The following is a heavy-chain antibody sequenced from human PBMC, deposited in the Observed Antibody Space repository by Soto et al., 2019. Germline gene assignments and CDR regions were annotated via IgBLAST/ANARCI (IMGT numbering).Heavy chain of an antibody. CDR1: GYTFTSYY. CDR2: INPSGGST. D-gene: IGHD3-22*01. J-gene: IGHJ4*02. V-gene: IGHV1-46*01. CDR3: ERTSLRNSGYSDY. Sequence: GSSVKVSCTASGYTFTSYYMHWVRQAPGQGLEWMGIINPSGGSTSYAQKFQGRVTMTRDTSTSTVYMELSSLRSEDTAVYYCERTSLRNSGYSDYWGQESSVTFSS.